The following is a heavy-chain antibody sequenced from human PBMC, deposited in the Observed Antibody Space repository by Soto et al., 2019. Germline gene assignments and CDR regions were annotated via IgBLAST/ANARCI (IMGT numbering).Heavy chain of an antibody. Sequence: ASVKVSCKASGYTFTSYGISWVRQAPGQGLEWMGWINIYSGDANYAQRFQDRVTMTRDTSTNTVYMEMRSLRSDDTAVYYCARVLYYYDNSGLANWGRGTLVTISS. D-gene: IGHD3-22*01. V-gene: IGHV1-18*01. CDR1: GYTFTSYG. CDR3: ARVLYYYDNSGLAN. J-gene: IGHJ4*02. CDR2: INIYSGDA.